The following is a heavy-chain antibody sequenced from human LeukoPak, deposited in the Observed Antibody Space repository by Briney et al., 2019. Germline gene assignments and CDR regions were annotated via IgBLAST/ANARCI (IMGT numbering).Heavy chain of an antibody. J-gene: IGHJ4*02. D-gene: IGHD3-22*01. V-gene: IGHV4-34*01. CDR2: INHSGST. CDR1: GGSFSGYY. Sequence: SETLSLICAVYGGSFSGYYWSWIRQPPGKGLEWIGEINHSGSTNYNPSLKSRVTISVDTSKNQFSLKLSSVTAADTAVYYCARGGWSDYYDSSGYEGYYFDYWGQGTLVTVSS. CDR3: ARGGWSDYYDSSGYEGYYFDY.